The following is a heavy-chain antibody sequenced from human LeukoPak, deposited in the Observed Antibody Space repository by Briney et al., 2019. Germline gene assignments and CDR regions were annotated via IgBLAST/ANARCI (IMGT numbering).Heavy chain of an antibody. V-gene: IGHV3-21*01. CDR1: GFTFSSYS. CDR2: ISSSSSYI. Sequence: GGSLRLSCAASGFTFSSYSMNWVRQAPGKGLEWVSSISSSSSYIYYADSVKGRFTISRDNTKNSLYLQMNSLRAEDTAVYYCARAPNHYCDSSGPRKNDYWGQGTLVTVSS. CDR3: ARAPNHYCDSSGPRKNDY. J-gene: IGHJ4*02. D-gene: IGHD3-22*01.